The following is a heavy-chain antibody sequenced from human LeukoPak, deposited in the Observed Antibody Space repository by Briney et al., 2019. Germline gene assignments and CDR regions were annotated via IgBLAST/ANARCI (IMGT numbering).Heavy chain of an antibody. J-gene: IGHJ4*02. CDR2: ISSGGSVM. CDR3: TSDLEY. CDR1: GYTFSYYT. V-gene: IGHV3-48*01. Sequence: PGGSLRLSCGASGYTFSYYTLNWVCQAPGKGPEWISYISSGGSVMHYADTVKGRFTISRDNVENSLYLQMNSLRVEDKAVYCGTSDLEYWGQGVLVTVSS.